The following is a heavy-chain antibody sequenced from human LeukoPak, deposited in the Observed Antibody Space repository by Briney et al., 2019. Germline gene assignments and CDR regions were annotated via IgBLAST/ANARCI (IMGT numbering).Heavy chain of an antibody. CDR3: VKDRFPGGSGSPIVFDP. Sequence: GGSLRLSCSASGFTFGSYAMHWVRQAPGKGLEYVSAISSNGGSTYYADSVKGRFTISRDNSKNTLYLQMSSLRAEDTAVYYCVKDRFPGGSGSPIVFDPWGQGTLVTVSS. CDR2: ISSNGGST. CDR1: GFTFGSYA. D-gene: IGHD3-10*01. J-gene: IGHJ5*02. V-gene: IGHV3-64D*09.